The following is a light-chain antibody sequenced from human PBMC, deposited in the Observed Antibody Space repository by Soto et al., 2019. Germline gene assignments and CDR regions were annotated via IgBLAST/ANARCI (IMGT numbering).Light chain of an antibody. CDR3: QQYNKWPRT. J-gene: IGKJ1*01. CDR1: QSVSSS. CDR2: GAS. Sequence: EIVMTQSPATLSVSPGERATLSCRASQSVSSSLAWYQQKPGQAPRLLIYGASTRATDIPARFSASGSGTEFTLTVSSLQSEDFAVYYCQQYNKWPRTFGQGTKVEIK. V-gene: IGKV3-15*01.